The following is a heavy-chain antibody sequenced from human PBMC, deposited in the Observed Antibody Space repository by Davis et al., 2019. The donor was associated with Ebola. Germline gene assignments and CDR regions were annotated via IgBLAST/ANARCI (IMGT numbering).Heavy chain of an antibody. V-gene: IGHV3-53*01. Sequence: GSLRLSCAASGFTVSSNYMSWVRPAPGKGLEWVSVIYSGGSTYYADSVKGRFTISRDNSKNTLYLQMNSLRAEDTAVYYCARDSGYCSSTSCYHYFDYWGQGTLVTVSS. J-gene: IGHJ4*02. CDR2: IYSGGST. CDR1: GFTVSSNY. CDR3: ARDSGYCSSTSCYHYFDY. D-gene: IGHD2-2*03.